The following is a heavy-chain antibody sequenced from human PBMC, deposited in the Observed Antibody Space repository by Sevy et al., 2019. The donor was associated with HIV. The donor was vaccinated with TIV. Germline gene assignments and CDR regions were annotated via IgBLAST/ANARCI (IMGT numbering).Heavy chain of an antibody. CDR3: ARDRGSGWFLGEGYFDY. V-gene: IGHV1-18*01. CDR1: GYSFTTYG. CDR2: ISAHNGNT. Sequence: ASVKVSCMASGYSFTTYGIDWVQQAPGQGLEWMGWISAHNGNTNYAQKFQGRVTMTTDTSTSTAYMELKSLTSDDTAIYYCARDRGSGWFLGEGYFDYWGQGTLVTVSS. D-gene: IGHD6-19*01. J-gene: IGHJ4*02.